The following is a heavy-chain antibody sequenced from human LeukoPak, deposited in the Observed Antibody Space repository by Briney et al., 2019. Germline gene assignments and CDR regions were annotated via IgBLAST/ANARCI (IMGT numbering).Heavy chain of an antibody. V-gene: IGHV3-23*01. CDR1: GFTFSSCA. CDR3: ARAVDFWSGYPQPNWFDP. CDR2: ISDSGGST. J-gene: IGHJ5*02. Sequence: GGSLRLSCAASGFTFSSCAMSWVRQAPGKGLAWVSAISDSGGSTYNADSVKGRFTISRDNSENTLYLQMNSLRAEDTAVYYCARAVDFWSGYPQPNWFDPWGQGTLVTVSS. D-gene: IGHD3-3*01.